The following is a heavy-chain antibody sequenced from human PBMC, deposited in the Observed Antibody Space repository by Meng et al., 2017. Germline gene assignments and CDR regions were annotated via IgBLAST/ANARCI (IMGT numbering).Heavy chain of an antibody. J-gene: IGHJ3*02. Sequence: VQRVQSRAGVKKPGSSVKVSCKASGGTFSSYASSWVRQASGQGLEWMGGIIPIFGTANYAQKFQGRVTITTDESTSTAYMELSSLRSEDTAVYYCASYGGSYFFAFDIWGQGTMVTVSS. V-gene: IGHV1-69*05. CDR1: GGTFSSYA. D-gene: IGHD1-26*01. CDR2: IIPIFGTA. CDR3: ASYGGSYFFAFDI.